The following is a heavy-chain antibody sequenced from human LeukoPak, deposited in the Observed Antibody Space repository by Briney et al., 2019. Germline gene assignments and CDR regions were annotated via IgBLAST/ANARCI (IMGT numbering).Heavy chain of an antibody. CDR3: AREGETGTRHNDY. CDR2: ISPYNGNT. V-gene: IGHV1-18*01. D-gene: IGHD1-7*01. CDR1: GYTFTSYG. Sequence: ASVKVSCKASGYTFTSYGINWVRQAPGQGLEWMGWISPYNGNTHYTQKLQGRVTMTTDTSTSTAYMELRSLRSDDTAVYYCAREGETGTRHNDYWGQGTLVTVSS. J-gene: IGHJ4*02.